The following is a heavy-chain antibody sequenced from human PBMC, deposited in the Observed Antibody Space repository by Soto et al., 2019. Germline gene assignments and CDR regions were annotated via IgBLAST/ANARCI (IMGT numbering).Heavy chain of an antibody. CDR2: IYSGGST. Sequence: WGSLRLSCASSGFTFSIFSMHWVRQAPGKGLEWVSVIYSGGSTYYADSVKGRFTISRDNSKNTLYLQMNSLRAEDTAVYYCVRQSRRKQRYYGMDVWGQGTTVTVSS. V-gene: IGHV3-66*04. CDR1: GFTFSIFS. J-gene: IGHJ6*02. CDR3: VRQSRRKQRYYGMDV. D-gene: IGHD1-1*01.